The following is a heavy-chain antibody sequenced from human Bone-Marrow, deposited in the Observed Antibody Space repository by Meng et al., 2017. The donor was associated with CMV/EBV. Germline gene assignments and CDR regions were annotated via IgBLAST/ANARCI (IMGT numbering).Heavy chain of an antibody. CDR2: INSDGSST. CDR3: AREAIAARNDKDY. J-gene: IGHJ4*02. V-gene: IGHV3-74*01. CDR1: GFTFSSYW. D-gene: IGHD6-13*01. Sequence: GESLKISCAASGFTFSSYWMHWVRQAPGKGLVWVSRINSDGSSTSYADSVKGRFTISRDNAKNTLYLQMNSLRAEDTAVYYCAREAIAARNDKDYWGQGTLVTVSS.